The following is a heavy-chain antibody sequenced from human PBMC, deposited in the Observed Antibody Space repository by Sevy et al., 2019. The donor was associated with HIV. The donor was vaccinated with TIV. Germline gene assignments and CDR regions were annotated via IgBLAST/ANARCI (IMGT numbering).Heavy chain of an antibody. Sequence: GGSLRLSCAASGFTFSGSAMHWVRQASGKGLEWVGRIRSKANSYATAYAASVKGRFTISRDDSKNTAYLQMNSLKTEDTAVYYCTRMEYYDYVWGSYRFDYWVQGTLVTVSS. CDR1: GFTFSGSA. D-gene: IGHD3-16*02. CDR3: TRMEYYDYVWGSYRFDY. V-gene: IGHV3-73*01. CDR2: IRSKANSYAT. J-gene: IGHJ4*02.